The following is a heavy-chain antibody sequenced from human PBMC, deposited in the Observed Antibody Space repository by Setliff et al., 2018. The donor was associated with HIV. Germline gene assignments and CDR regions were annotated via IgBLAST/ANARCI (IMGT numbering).Heavy chain of an antibody. V-gene: IGHV3-23*01. CDR2: VGAVGAPT. CDR1: GFNFNSYA. J-gene: IGHJ4*02. Sequence: GGSLRLSCAASGFNFNSYAMGWVRQAPGKGLEWVSTVGAVGAPTYYADSVKGRFAISRDNSKNTLYLQMNSLRAEDTAVYYCAKTPLYWGQGTLVTVSS. CDR3: AKTPLY.